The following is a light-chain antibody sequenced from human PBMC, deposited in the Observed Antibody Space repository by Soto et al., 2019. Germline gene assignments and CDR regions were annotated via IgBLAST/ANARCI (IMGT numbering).Light chain of an antibody. Sequence: DIQRTQSPSTLSASVGDRVTITCRARQSISGWLAWYQQKPGKAPKLLIYDASSLKRGVPSRFSGSGSGTEFTLTISSLQPDDFATYYCQQYDTYSGTFGQGTKVEIK. V-gene: IGKV1-5*01. CDR2: DAS. CDR3: QQYDTYSGT. J-gene: IGKJ1*01. CDR1: QSISGW.